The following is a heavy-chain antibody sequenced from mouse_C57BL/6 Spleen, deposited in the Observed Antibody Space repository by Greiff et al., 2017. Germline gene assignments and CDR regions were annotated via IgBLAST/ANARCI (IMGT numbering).Heavy chain of an antibody. CDR1: GYAFTNYL. CDR2: INPGSGGT. D-gene: IGHD1-1*01. J-gene: IGHJ4*01. Sequence: VQLHQSGAELVRPGPSVKVSCKASGYAFTNYLIEWVKQRPGQGLEWIGVINPGSGGTKYNEKFKGKATLTADKSSSTAYMQLSSLTSEDSAVYFCAITVLATDARDYWGQGTSVTVSS. CDR3: AITVLATDARDY. V-gene: IGHV1-54*01.